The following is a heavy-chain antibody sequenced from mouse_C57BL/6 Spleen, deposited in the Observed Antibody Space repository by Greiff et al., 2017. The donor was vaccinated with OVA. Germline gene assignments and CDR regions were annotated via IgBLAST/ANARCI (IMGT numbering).Heavy chain of an antibody. V-gene: IGHV1-26*01. D-gene: IGHD2-4*01. Sequence: EVQLQQSGPELVKPGASVKISCKASGYTFTDYYMNWVKQSHGKSLEWIGDINPNNGGTSYNQKFKGKATLTVDKSSSTAYMELRSLTSEDSAVYYCASGGMIHYAMDYWGQGTSVTVSS. CDR2: INPNNGGT. J-gene: IGHJ4*01. CDR3: ASGGMIHYAMDY. CDR1: GYTFTDYY.